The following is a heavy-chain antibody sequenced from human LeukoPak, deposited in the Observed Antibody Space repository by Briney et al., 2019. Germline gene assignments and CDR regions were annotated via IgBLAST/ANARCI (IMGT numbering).Heavy chain of an antibody. V-gene: IGHV3-48*01. CDR3: VRNDGDNAFDI. Sequence: PGGSLRLSCAASGFTFSTYSMNWVRQALGKGLDWVSYISSSSSNMYYADSVKGRFTTSRDNAKNSLYMQMNNLRAEDTALYYCVRNDGDNAFDIWGRGTKVTVSS. D-gene: IGHD4-17*01. CDR2: ISSSSSNM. J-gene: IGHJ3*02. CDR1: GFTFSTYS.